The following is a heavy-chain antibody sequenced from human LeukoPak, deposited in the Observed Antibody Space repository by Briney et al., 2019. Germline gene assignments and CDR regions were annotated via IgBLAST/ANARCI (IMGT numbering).Heavy chain of an antibody. CDR1: GGSISSSSYY. V-gene: IGHV4-39*07. CDR2: IYYSGST. CDR3: ARGVYYDFWSGYSDKYNWFDP. Sequence: SETLSLTCTVSGGSISSSSYYWGWIRQPPGKGLEWIGSIYYSGSTYYNPSLKSRVTISVDTPKNQFSLKLSSVTAADTAVYYCARGVYYDFWSGYSDKYNWFDPWGQGTLVTVSS. D-gene: IGHD3-3*01. J-gene: IGHJ5*02.